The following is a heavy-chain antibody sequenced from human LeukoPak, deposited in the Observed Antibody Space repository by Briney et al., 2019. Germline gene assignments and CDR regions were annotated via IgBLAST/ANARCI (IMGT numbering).Heavy chain of an antibody. J-gene: IGHJ4*02. CDR1: GYTFTSYG. V-gene: IGHV1-18*01. Sequence: ASVKVSCKAAGYTFTSYGISWGRQAPGQGVEWRGWISAYNGNTNYAQKLQGRVTMTTDTSTSTAYMELRSLRSDDTAVYYCARQGIGPAARWKDYWGQGTLVTVSS. CDR2: ISAYNGNT. CDR3: ARQGIGPAARWKDY. D-gene: IGHD2-2*01.